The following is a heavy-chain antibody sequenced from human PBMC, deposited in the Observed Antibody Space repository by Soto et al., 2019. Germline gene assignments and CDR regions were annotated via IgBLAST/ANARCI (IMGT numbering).Heavy chain of an antibody. J-gene: IGHJ3*02. D-gene: IGHD3-10*01. CDR1: GFTFSSHI. CDR3: ATEGGFGDEADAFDI. Sequence: QVQLVESGGGVVQPGRSLRLSCAASGFTFSSHIMHWVRQAPGKGLEWVALIWSDGHDQYYADSVKGRFTISRDNFKSTLYLQMDTLRAEDTAVYYCATEGGFGDEADAFDIWGQGTMVTVSS. CDR2: IWSDGHDQ. V-gene: IGHV3-30-3*01.